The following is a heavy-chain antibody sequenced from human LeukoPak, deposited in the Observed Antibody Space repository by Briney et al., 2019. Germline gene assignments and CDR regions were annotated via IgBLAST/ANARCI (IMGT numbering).Heavy chain of an antibody. V-gene: IGHV3-23*01. CDR2: ITSGGNT. Sequence: GGSLRLSCAASGFIFSNYAMTWVRQAPGKGLQWVSTITSGGNTYYADSVKGRFTISRDNSKSTLYLQMNSLRAEDTAVYYCAKGNSGSYYLFDYWGQGTLVTVSS. CDR3: AKGNSGSYYLFDY. D-gene: IGHD1-26*01. J-gene: IGHJ4*02. CDR1: GFIFSNYA.